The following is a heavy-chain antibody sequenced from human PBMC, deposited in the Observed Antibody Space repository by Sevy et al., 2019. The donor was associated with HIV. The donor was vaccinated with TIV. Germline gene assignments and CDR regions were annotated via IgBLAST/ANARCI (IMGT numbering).Heavy chain of an antibody. CDR3: AKESLDGYY. CDR1: GLSFNTYV. V-gene: IGHV3-23*01. CDR2: ISPNGGST. D-gene: IGHD2-21*01. J-gene: IGHJ4*02. Sequence: GGSLRLSCAASGLSFNTYVMSWVRQAPGKGLQWVSTISPNGGSTYYADSVKGRFTISRDNSRNTVFLQVNSLRAEDTAVYHCAKESLDGYYWGQGTLVTVSS.